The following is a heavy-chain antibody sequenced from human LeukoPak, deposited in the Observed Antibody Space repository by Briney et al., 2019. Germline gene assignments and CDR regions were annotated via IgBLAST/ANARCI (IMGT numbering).Heavy chain of an antibody. CDR3: ARGVEGSSYYDSSCKGNALDI. Sequence: GGSLRLSCAASGFIFSSYSMNWVRQAPGKGLEWVSYINSNSKTIYYADAVKGRFTISRDNAKNSLYLQMDSLRDGDTAVYYCARGVEGSSYYDSSCKGNALDIWGQGTVVTASS. CDR1: GFIFSSYS. CDR2: INSNSKTI. J-gene: IGHJ3*02. V-gene: IGHV3-48*02. D-gene: IGHD3-22*01.